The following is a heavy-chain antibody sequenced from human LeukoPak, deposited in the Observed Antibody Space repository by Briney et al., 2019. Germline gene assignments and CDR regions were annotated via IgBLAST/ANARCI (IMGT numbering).Heavy chain of an antibody. V-gene: IGHV1-3*01. CDR3: ARVRSPGVLDY. D-gene: IGHD3-10*01. Sequence: ASVKVSCKASGYTFTSYAMHWVRQAPGQRLEWMGWINAGNGNTKYSQKLQGRVTITRDTSASTAYMELSSLRSEDTAVYYCARVRSPGVLDYWGQGTLVTVSS. J-gene: IGHJ4*02. CDR2: INAGNGNT. CDR1: GYTFTSYA.